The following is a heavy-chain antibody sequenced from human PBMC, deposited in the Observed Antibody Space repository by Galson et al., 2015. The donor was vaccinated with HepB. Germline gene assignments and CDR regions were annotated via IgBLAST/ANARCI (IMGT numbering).Heavy chain of an antibody. D-gene: IGHD6-19*01. J-gene: IGHJ4*02. CDR3: ARESSGWNYYFDY. Sequence: SVKVSCKASGYTFTGYYMHWVRQAPGQGLEWMGWINPNSGGTKYVQKFQGRVTMTRDTSISTAYMELSRLRSDDTAVYYCARESSGWNYYFDYWGQGTLVTVSS. CDR1: GYTFTGYY. V-gene: IGHV1-2*02. CDR2: INPNSGGT.